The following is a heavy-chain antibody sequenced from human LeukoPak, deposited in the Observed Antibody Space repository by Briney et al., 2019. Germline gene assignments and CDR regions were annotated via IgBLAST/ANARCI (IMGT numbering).Heavy chain of an antibody. CDR2: IRSKTYGGTT. Sequence: PGGSLRLSCSCSGFTFGDFSMSWVRQAPGKGLEWVGFIRSKTYGGTTEYAASVKGRFTISRDDSKSIAYLQMNSLKTEDTGVYYCTRGPLLWVGEFTPGDVWGKGTTVTISS. CDR3: TRGPLLWVGEFTPGDV. J-gene: IGHJ6*04. V-gene: IGHV3-49*04. CDR1: GFTFGDFS. D-gene: IGHD3-10*01.